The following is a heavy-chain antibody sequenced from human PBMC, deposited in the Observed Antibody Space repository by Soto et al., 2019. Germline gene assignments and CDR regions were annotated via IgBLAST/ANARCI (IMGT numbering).Heavy chain of an antibody. CDR2: ISYDGSNK. D-gene: IGHD1-26*01. J-gene: IGHJ4*02. Sequence: QVQLVESGGGVVQPGRSLRLSCVVSGFTFSSYGMLWVRQAPGKGLEWVAAISYDGSNKYYADSVKGRFTISRDTSKDTLYLQVDSLRADDTAVYYCARDWRATDYWGQGTLVTVSS. CDR1: GFTFSSYG. V-gene: IGHV3-33*05. CDR3: ARDWRATDY.